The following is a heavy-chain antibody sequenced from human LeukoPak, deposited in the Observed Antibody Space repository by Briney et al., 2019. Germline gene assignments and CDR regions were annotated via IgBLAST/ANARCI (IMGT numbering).Heavy chain of an antibody. CDR2: ISGSGGST. V-gene: IGHV3-23*01. J-gene: IGHJ5*02. CDR3: AKRPYYYGSGSYSQAYNWFDP. CDR1: GFTFSSYA. D-gene: IGHD3-10*01. Sequence: GGSLRLSCAASGFTFSSYAMGWVRQAPGKGLEWVSAISGSGGSTYYADSVKGRFTISRDNSKNTLYLQMNSLRAEDTAVYYCAKRPYYYGSGSYSQAYNWFDPWGQGTLVTVSS.